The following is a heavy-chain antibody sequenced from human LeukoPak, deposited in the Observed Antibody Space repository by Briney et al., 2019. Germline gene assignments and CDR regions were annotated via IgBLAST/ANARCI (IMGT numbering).Heavy chain of an antibody. CDR2: IWYDGSKK. CDR1: GFTFINYG. V-gene: IGHV3-33*01. D-gene: IGHD2-21*02. Sequence: PGGSLRLSCAASGFTFINYGMHWVRQAPGKGLEWVAVIWYDGSKKYYADSVKGRSTISRDNSKNTVYLQINSLRAEDTAVSYCARVSPEIVVVTGTGAPDYWGQGTLVTVSS. J-gene: IGHJ4*02. CDR3: ARVSPEIVVVTGTGAPDY.